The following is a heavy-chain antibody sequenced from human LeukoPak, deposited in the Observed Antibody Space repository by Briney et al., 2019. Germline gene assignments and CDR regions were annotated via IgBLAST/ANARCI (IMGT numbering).Heavy chain of an antibody. D-gene: IGHD2-15*01. Sequence: HGASLKISCKGSGYIFTSYWIGWVRQMPGKGLEWMGIIYPGDSDNKYSPSFQGQVTISANNSISTAYLQWISLRASDAAMYYCAGLGGGVHCSGGSCYSGGGYYYYYYMDVWGKGTTVTVSS. CDR2: IYPGDSDN. CDR1: GYIFTSYW. J-gene: IGHJ6*03. CDR3: AGLGGGVHCSGGSCYSGGGYYYYYYMDV. V-gene: IGHV5-51*01.